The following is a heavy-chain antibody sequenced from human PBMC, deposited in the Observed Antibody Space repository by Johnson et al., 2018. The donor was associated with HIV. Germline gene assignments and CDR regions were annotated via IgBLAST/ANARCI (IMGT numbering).Heavy chain of an antibody. CDR1: GFTFDDYG. CDR2: INWNGGTT. D-gene: IGHD2-15*01. Sequence: VQLVESGGVVVQPGGSLRLSCAASGFTFDDYGMSWVRQVPGKGLEWVSGINWNGGTTGYADSVKGRFSISRDNAKKSLYLQMNSLRAEDTAVYYCARDQGDIVVVVAAELWAFDIWGQGTMVTVSS. J-gene: IGHJ3*02. CDR3: ARDQGDIVVVVAAELWAFDI. V-gene: IGHV3-20*04.